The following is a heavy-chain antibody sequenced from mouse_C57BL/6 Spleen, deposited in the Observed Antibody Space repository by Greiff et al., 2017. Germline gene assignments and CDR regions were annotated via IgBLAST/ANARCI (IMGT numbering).Heavy chain of an antibody. D-gene: IGHD3-2*02. V-gene: IGHV1-50*01. CDR2: IDPSDSYT. CDR3: ARGTAQATRFAY. CDR1: GYTFTSYW. J-gene: IGHJ3*01. Sequence: VQLQQPGAELVKPGASVKLSCKASGYTFTSYWMQWVKQSPGQGLEWIGEIDPSDSYTNYNQKFKGKATLTVDTSSSTAYMQLSSLTSEDSAVYYCARGTAQATRFAYWGQGTLVTVSA.